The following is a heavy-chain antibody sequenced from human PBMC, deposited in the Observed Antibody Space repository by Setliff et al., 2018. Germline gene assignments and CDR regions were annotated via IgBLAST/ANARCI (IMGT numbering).Heavy chain of an antibody. CDR3: ARRASYSGSFDAFDI. D-gene: IGHD1-26*01. J-gene: IGHJ3*02. CDR2: MNPNSGNT. CDR1: GGTFSSYA. Sequence: ASVKVSCKASGGTFSSYAISWVRQATGQGLEWMGGMNPNSGNTGYAQKFQGRVTMTRNTSISTAYMELSSLRSEDTAVYYCARRASYSGSFDAFDIWGQGTMVTVSS. V-gene: IGHV1-8*02.